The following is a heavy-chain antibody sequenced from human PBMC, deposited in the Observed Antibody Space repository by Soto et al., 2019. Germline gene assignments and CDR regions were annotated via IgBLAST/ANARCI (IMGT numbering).Heavy chain of an antibody. J-gene: IGHJ6*02. CDR2: IYYSGST. CDR3: ARGGRGYSYEFYYYGMDV. CDR1: GGSISSGGYY. V-gene: IGHV4-31*03. D-gene: IGHD5-18*01. Sequence: PSETLSLTCTVSGGSISSGGYYWSWIRQRPGKGLEWIGYIYYSGSTYYNPSLKSRVTISVDTSKNQFSLKLSSVTAADTAVYYCARGGRGYSYEFYYYGMDVWGQGTTVTVSS.